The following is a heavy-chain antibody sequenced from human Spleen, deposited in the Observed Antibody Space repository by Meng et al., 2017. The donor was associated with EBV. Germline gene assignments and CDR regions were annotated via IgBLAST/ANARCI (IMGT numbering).Heavy chain of an antibody. CDR3: ARAIVGSGGQPLDSQTLDY. CDR1: GGSISSGGYS. J-gene: IGHJ4*02. CDR2: IYHSGST. D-gene: IGHD3-10*01. V-gene: IGHV4-30-2*01. Sequence: QLQLQESGSGLVKPSQXLSLTCAVPGGSISSGGYSWSCIRQPPGKGLEWIGYIYHSGSTYYNPSLKSRVTISVDRSKNQFSLKLSSVTAADTAVYYCARAIVGSGGQPLDSQTLDYWGQGTLVTVSS.